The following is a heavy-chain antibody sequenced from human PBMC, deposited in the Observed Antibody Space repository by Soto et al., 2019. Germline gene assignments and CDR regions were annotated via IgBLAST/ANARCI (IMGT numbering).Heavy chain of an antibody. CDR1: GFTFSNAW. J-gene: IGHJ6*02. CDR3: TTDRVTVVAAPSYYYYGMDV. CDR2: IKSKTDGGTT. D-gene: IGHD2-15*01. V-gene: IGHV3-15*07. Sequence: GGVLRLSCAASGFTFSNAWMNWVRQAPGKGLEWVGRIKSKTDGGTTDYAAPVKGRFTISRDDSKNTLYPQMNSLKTEDTAAYYCTTDRVTVVAAPSYYYYGMDVWGQGTTVTVSS.